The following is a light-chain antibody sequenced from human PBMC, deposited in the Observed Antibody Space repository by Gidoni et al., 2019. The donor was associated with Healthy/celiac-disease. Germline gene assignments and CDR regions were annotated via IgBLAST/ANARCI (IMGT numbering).Light chain of an antibody. Sequence: DIVMTQSPDSLAVSLGERATFTCKSSQSVLYSSNNKNYLAWYQQKPGQPHRLLIYWASTRESGVPDRFSGSGSGTDFTLTISSLQAEDVAVYYCQHYYTTPHTFGQGTKVEIK. V-gene: IGKV4-1*01. J-gene: IGKJ1*01. CDR3: QHYYTTPHT. CDR1: QSVLYSSNNKNY. CDR2: WAS.